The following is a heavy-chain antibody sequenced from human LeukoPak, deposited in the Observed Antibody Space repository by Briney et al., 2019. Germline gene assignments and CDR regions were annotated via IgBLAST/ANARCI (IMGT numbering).Heavy chain of an antibody. CDR1: GGSISSGGYY. Sequence: SETLSLTCTVSGGSISSGGYYWSWIRQPPGKGLEWIGYIYYSGSTYYNPSLKSRVTISVDTSKNQFSLKLSSVTAADTAVYYCARGAAGTYWSFDLWGRGTLVTVSS. V-gene: IGHV4-31*03. CDR2: IYYSGST. J-gene: IGHJ2*01. D-gene: IGHD6-13*01. CDR3: ARGAAGTYWSFDL.